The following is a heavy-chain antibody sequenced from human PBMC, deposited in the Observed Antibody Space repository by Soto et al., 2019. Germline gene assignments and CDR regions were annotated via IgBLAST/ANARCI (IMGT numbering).Heavy chain of an antibody. D-gene: IGHD1-1*01. V-gene: IGHV4-4*07. Sequence: PSETLSLTCTVSGASISGFYWSWIRKSAGKGLEWIGRIYATGTTDYNPSLKSRVMMSVDTSKKQFSLKFRSVTAADTAVYYCVRDRTKTLRDWFDPWGQGISVTVSS. CDR1: GASISGFY. J-gene: IGHJ5*02. CDR3: VRDRTKTLRDWFDP. CDR2: IYATGTT.